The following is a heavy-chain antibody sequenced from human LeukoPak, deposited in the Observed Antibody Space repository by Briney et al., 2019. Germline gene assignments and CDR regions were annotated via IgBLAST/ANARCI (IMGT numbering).Heavy chain of an antibody. V-gene: IGHV3-15*01. J-gene: IGHJ4*02. D-gene: IGHD3-9*01. CDR1: GFTFTNTW. Sequence: NPGGSLRLSCSASGFTFTNTWMTWVRQAPGKGLEWVGRIKSKNDGGTTDFAAPVEGRFTISRDDSKSTLTLQMNSLKTEDTAVYYCTTEGSFYDILTGDYRGYLDSWGQGTLVSVSS. CDR2: IKSKNDGGTT. CDR3: TTEGSFYDILTGDYRGYLDS.